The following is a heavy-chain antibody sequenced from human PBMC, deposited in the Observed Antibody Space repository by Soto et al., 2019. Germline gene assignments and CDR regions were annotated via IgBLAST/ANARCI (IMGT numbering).Heavy chain of an antibody. D-gene: IGHD3-22*01. CDR1: GFTFIFYP. V-gene: IGHV3-49*03. Sequence: GSLSLSCSASGFTFIFYPMSWFRQAPGKGLEWVGFIRTKVFSATAEYAASVKDRFILSRGDSKGTAYLQMTSLEKEDTAIYFCTRDWDYYYETRGPRGYWGQGDLVTVSS. CDR3: TRDWDYYYETRGPRGY. CDR2: IRTKVFSATA. J-gene: IGHJ4*02.